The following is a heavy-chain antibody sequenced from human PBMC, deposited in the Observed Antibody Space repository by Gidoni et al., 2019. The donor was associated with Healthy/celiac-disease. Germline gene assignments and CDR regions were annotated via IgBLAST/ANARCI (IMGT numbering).Heavy chain of an antibody. V-gene: IGHV1-69*01. CDR2: IIPIFGTA. CDR1: GGTFSSYA. CDR3: ADTNGSTVTASYYYGMDV. J-gene: IGHJ6*02. Sequence: QVQLVQSGAEVKKPGSSVKVSCKASGGTFSSYAISWVRQAPGQGLEWMGGIIPIFGTANYAQKFQGRVTITADESTSTAYMELSSLRSEDTAVYYCADTNGSTVTASYYYGMDVWGQGTTVTVSS. D-gene: IGHD4-17*01.